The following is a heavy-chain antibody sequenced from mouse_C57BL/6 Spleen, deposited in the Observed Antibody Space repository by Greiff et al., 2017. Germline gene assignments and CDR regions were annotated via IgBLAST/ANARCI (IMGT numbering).Heavy chain of an antibody. CDR2: IYPGDGDT. D-gene: IGHD1-1*01. V-gene: IGHV1-80*01. J-gene: IGHJ1*03. Sequence: VQLQQSGAELVKPGASVKISCKASGYAFSSYWMNWVKQRPGKGLEWIGQIYPGDGDTNYNGKFKGKATLTAEKSSSTAYMQLSSLTAEDSAGYFCARRGEYYGSSYETYWYFDVWGTGTTVTVAS. CDR3: ARRGEYYGSSYETYWYFDV. CDR1: GYAFSSYW.